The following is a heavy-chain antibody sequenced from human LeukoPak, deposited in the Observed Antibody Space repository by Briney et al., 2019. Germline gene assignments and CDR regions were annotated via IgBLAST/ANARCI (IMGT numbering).Heavy chain of an antibody. D-gene: IGHD4-17*01. Sequence: GGSLRLSCAGSGFNVSNYYMSWVRQAPGKGLEWVSLIRDSGEPFYADSVRGRFTVSRDNSENTMYLQMNRLRVEDTAVYFCARDRAVTQDWVEFDPWGQGTLVTVSS. CDR3: ARDRAVTQDWVEFDP. CDR2: IRDSGEP. V-gene: IGHV3-66*03. J-gene: IGHJ5*02. CDR1: GFNVSNYY.